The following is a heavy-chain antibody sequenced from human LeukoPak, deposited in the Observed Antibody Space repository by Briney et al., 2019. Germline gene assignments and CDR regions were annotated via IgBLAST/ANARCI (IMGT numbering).Heavy chain of an antibody. CDR3: ARLIPGATTNPLDY. J-gene: IGHJ4*02. CDR2: IYTSGST. D-gene: IGHD1-26*01. V-gene: IGHV4-4*07. CDR1: GGSISSYY. Sequence: SETLSLTCTVSGGSISSYYWSWIRQPAGKGLEWIGRIYTSGSTNYNPSLKSRVTMSVDTSKNQFSLKLSSVTAADTAVYYCARLIPGATTNPLDYWGQGALVAVSS.